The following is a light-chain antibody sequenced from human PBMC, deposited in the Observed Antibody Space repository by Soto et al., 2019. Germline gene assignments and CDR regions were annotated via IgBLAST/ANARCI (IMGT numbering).Light chain of an antibody. CDR1: QSISNW. CDR2: KAS. CDR3: QQYNTYWT. Sequence: IQMTQSPSTLPASVGDRVTITCRASQSISNWLAWYQQKPGKAPKLLIYKASTLESEVPSRFIGSGSGTEFTLTISSLQPDDFATYYCQQYNTYWTFGQGTKVEIK. J-gene: IGKJ1*01. V-gene: IGKV1-5*03.